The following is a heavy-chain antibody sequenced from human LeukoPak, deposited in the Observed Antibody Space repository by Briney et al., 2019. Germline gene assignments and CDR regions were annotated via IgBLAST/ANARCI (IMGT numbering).Heavy chain of an antibody. D-gene: IGHD3-10*01. CDR3: AKQDTMVRGVIMIDY. V-gene: IGHV3-23*01. Sequence: IXGSGGSTYYADSVKGRFTISRDNSKNTLYLQMNSLRAEDTAVYYCAKQDTMVRGVIMIDYWGQGTLVTVSS. CDR2: IXGSGGST. J-gene: IGHJ4*02.